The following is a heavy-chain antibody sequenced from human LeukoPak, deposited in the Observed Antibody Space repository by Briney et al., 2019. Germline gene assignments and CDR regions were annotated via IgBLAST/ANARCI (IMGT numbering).Heavy chain of an antibody. J-gene: IGHJ2*01. CDR2: INPNSGCT. V-gene: IGHV1-2*02. Sequence: ASVKVSCKASGYTFTGYYMHWVRQAPGQGLDWMGWINPNSGCTNYAQKFQGRVTMPRDTSISTAYMELSRLRSDDTAAYYCARTSGTVTTSSWYFDLWGRGTLVTVSS. CDR3: ARTSGTVTTSSWYFDL. D-gene: IGHD4-17*01. CDR1: GYTFTGYY.